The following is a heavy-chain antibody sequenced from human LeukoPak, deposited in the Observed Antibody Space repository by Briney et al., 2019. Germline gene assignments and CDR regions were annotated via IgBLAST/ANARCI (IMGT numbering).Heavy chain of an antibody. V-gene: IGHV3-64*02. D-gene: IGHD5-18*01. CDR2: ISSNGSNT. J-gene: IGHJ4*02. CDR3: ARVSEYSYGQ. Sequence: PGGSLRLSCVASGFPFSTYAMHWVRQAPGKGLEYVSGISSNGSNTNYADSVEGRFTISRDNSKNTLYLRMGSLRPEDMAVYYCARVSEYSYGQWGQGTLVTVSS. CDR1: GFPFSTYA.